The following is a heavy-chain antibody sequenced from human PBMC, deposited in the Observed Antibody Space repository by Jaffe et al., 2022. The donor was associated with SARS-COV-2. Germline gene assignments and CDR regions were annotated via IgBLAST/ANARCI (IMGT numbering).Heavy chain of an antibody. CDR3: ARGRIQTYYDSSGYRAEYFQH. CDR2: INHSGST. CDR1: GGSFSGYY. V-gene: IGHV4-34*01. J-gene: IGHJ1*01. Sequence: QVQLQQWGAGLLKPSETLSLTCAVYGGSFSGYYWSWIRQPPGKGLEWIGEINHSGSTNYNPSLKSRVTISVDTSKNQFSLKLSSVTAADTAVYYCARGRIQTYYDSSGYRAEYFQHWGQGTLVTVSS. D-gene: IGHD3-22*01.